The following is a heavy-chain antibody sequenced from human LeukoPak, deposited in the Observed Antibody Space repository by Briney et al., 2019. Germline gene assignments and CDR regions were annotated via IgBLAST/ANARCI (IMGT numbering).Heavy chain of an antibody. D-gene: IGHD6-13*01. CDR1: GYTFTGYY. Sequence: SCKASGYTFTGYYMHWVRQAPGKGLEWVAVISYDGSNKYYADSVKGRFTISRDNSKNTLYLQMNSLRAEDTAVYYCARDYLAEGGFDYWGQGTLVTVSS. CDR2: ISYDGSNK. J-gene: IGHJ4*02. CDR3: ARDYLAEGGFDY. V-gene: IGHV3-30-3*01.